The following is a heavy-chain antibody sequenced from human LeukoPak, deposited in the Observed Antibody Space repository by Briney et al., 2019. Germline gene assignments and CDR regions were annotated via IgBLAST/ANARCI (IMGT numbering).Heavy chain of an antibody. V-gene: IGHV3-23*03. CDR3: AKAQGAWYYFDS. Sequence: GGSLRLSCAASGFTFSNAWMSWVRQAPGKGLEWVSVFTTGANYTYYADSVKGRFTMTRDNSKNTIFLQLNNVRADDTAVYFCAKAQGAWYYFDSWGQGTLVTVSS. CDR2: FTTGANYT. D-gene: IGHD6-13*01. J-gene: IGHJ4*02. CDR1: GFTFSNAW.